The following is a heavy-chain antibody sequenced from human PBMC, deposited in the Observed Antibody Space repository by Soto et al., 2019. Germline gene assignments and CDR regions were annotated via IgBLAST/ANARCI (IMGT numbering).Heavy chain of an antibody. CDR2: IYYSGST. V-gene: IGHV4-59*01. CDR3: ARNYGSGSYSSSYYYYGMDV. D-gene: IGHD3-10*01. Sequence: LSLTCTVSGVSISSYYWSWIRQPPWKGLEWIGYIYYSGSTNYNPSLKSRVTISVDTSKNQFSLKLSSVTAADTAVYYCARNYGSGSYSSSYYYYGMDVWGQGTTVTVSS. J-gene: IGHJ6*02. CDR1: GVSISSYY.